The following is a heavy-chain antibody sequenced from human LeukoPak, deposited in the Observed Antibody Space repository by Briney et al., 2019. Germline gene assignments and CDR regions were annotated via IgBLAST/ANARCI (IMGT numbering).Heavy chain of an antibody. CDR3: AKDGVAIAAAGYFDY. D-gene: IGHD6-13*01. CDR2: ISYDGSNK. CDR1: GFTFSSYG. Sequence: GGSLRLSCAASGFTFSSYGMHWVRQAPGKGLEWVAVISYDGSNKYYADSVKGRFTISRDNSKNTLYLQMNSLRAEDTAVYYCAKDGVAIAAAGYFDYWGQGTLVTVSS. V-gene: IGHV3-30*18. J-gene: IGHJ4*02.